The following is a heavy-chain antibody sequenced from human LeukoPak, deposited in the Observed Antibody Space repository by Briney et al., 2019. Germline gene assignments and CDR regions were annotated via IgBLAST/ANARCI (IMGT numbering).Heavy chain of an antibody. Sequence: GESLKISCKGSGYSFTNYWIGWVRQMPGKGLEWMGIIYPSDSDTRYSPSFQGQVTISADKSISTAYLQWSSLKASDTAMYYCARTMVRGVITSSFDFWGQGTLVTVSS. V-gene: IGHV5-51*01. CDR2: IYPSDSDT. CDR1: GYSFTNYW. D-gene: IGHD3-10*01. CDR3: ARTMVRGVITSSFDF. J-gene: IGHJ4*02.